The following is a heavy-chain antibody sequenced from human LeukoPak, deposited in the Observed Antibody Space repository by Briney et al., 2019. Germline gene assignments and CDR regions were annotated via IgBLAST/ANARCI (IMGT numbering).Heavy chain of an antibody. CDR3: ARAPGYRSFLDY. J-gene: IGHJ4*02. D-gene: IGHD6-13*01. V-gene: IGHV3-21*01. CDR2: MSSSSSYI. CDR1: GFSFSSYN. Sequence: PGGSLRLSCAASGFSFSSYNMNWVRQAPGKGLEWVSFMSSSSSYIYYADSVKGRFTISRDNAKNSLYLQMNSLRAEDTAVYYCARAPGYRSFLDYWGQGTLVTVFS.